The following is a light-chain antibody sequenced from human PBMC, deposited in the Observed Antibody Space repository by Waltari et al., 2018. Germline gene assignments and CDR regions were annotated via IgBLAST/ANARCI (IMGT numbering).Light chain of an antibody. V-gene: IGKV3-11*01. CDR1: QSVSSY. Sequence: EIVLTQSPATLSLSPGERATLSCRASQSVSSYLAWYPQKPGQAPRLLIYDASNRATGIPARFGGSGSGTDFTLTISSLEPEDFAVYYCQQRINWPITVGGGTKVEIK. CDR2: DAS. CDR3: QQRINWPIT. J-gene: IGKJ4*01.